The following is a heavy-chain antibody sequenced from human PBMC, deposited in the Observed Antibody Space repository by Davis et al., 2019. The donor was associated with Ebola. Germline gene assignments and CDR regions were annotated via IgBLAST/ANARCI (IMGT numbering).Heavy chain of an antibody. J-gene: IGHJ4*02. V-gene: IGHV1-2*06. Sequence: AASVKVSCKASGYTFTGNYIQWVRQAPGQGLEWMGRINPNSGGTNYAQKFQGRVTMTRDTSISTAYIELSRLRSDDTAVYYCARAAAIAVAGTGNDYWGQGTLVTVSS. D-gene: IGHD6-19*01. CDR1: GYTFTGNY. CDR2: INPNSGGT. CDR3: ARAAAIAVAGTGNDY.